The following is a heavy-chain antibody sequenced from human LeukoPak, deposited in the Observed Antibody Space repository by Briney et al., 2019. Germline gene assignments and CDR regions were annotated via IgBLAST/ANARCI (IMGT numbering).Heavy chain of an antibody. J-gene: IGHJ4*02. CDR1: GFTFADYA. V-gene: IGHV3-49*03. CDR3: ARGHLQHDYHHLDY. Sequence: GGSLRLSCTASGFTFADYAMSWFRLAPGKGLEWVGFIRSKAYGGTTEYAASVKGRFTISRVNAKNSLYLQMNSLRAEVTALYHCARGHLQHDYHHLDYWGQGTLVTVSS. CDR2: IRSKAYGGTT. D-gene: IGHD4-11*01.